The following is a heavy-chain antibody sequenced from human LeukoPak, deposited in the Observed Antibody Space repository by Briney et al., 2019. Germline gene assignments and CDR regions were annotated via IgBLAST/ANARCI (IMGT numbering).Heavy chain of an antibody. Sequence: SETLSLTCTVSGGSLRNYYWSWIRQPPGKGLEWIGYIYYSGSTNYNPSLKSRVTISIDTSKNQFSLKLSSVTAADTAVYYCARDFDYWGQGTLVTVSS. CDR2: IYYSGST. J-gene: IGHJ4*02. V-gene: IGHV4-59*01. CDR3: ARDFDY. CDR1: GGSLRNYY.